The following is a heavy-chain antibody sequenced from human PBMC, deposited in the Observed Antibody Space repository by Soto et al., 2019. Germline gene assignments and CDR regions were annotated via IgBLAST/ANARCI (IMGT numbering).Heavy chain of an antibody. D-gene: IGHD3-10*01. CDR1: CGSISSDGYT. J-gene: IGHJ5*02. CDR3: ARDRRLITMVRGVSLWFDP. CDR2: INHSGST. V-gene: IGHV4-30-2*01. Sequence: SETLSLTCAVSCGSISSDGYTWSWIRQPPGKGLEWIGYINHSGSTYYNPSLKSRVTISVDTSKNQFSLKLSSVTAADTAVYYCARDRRLITMVRGVSLWFDPWGQGTLVTVSS.